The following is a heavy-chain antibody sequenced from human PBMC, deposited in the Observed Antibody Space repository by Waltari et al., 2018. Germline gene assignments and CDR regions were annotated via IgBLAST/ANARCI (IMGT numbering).Heavy chain of an antibody. J-gene: IGHJ5*02. CDR3: ARDGGAGSSSWYGWFDP. D-gene: IGHD6-13*01. V-gene: IGHV4-4*07. CDR2: IYTSGST. CDR1: GGSISSYY. Sequence: QVQLQESGPGLVKPSETLSLTCTVSGGSISSYYWSWIRQPAGKGLEWIGRIYTSGSTNYTPSRKSRVTISVDKAKNQFSLKLSSVTAADTAVYYCARDGGAGSSSWYGWFDPWGQGTLVTVSS.